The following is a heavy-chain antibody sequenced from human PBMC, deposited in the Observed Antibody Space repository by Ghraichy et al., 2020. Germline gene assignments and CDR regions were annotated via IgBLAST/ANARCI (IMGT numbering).Heavy chain of an antibody. CDR1: GGSISSSSYY. J-gene: IGHJ4*02. CDR3: ARHESGSYSSSLDY. D-gene: IGHD1-26*01. Sequence: SETLSLTCTVFGGSISSSSYYWGWIRQPPGKGLEWIGTIYYSGSTYYNPSLKSRVTISVDTSKNQFSLKVSSVTAADTAVYYCARHESGSYSSSLDYWGQGTLVTVSS. V-gene: IGHV4-39*01. CDR2: IYYSGST.